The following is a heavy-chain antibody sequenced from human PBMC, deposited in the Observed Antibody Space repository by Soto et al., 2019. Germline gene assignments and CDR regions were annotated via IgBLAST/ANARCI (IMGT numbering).Heavy chain of an antibody. CDR3: ASNLAYCGGDCYSYWFDP. V-gene: IGHV4-39*01. CDR2: IYYSGST. J-gene: IGHJ5*02. Sequence: PSETLSLTCTVSGGSISSSSYYWGWIRQPPGKGLGWIGSIYYSGSTYYNPSLKSRVTISVDTSKNQFSLKLSSVTAADTAVYYCASNLAYCGGDCYSYWFDPWGQGTLVTVS. D-gene: IGHD2-21*02. CDR1: GGSISSSSYY.